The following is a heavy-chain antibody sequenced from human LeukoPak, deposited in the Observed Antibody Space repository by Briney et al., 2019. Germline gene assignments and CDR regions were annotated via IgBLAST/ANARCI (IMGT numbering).Heavy chain of an antibody. J-gene: IGHJ1*01. Sequence: PGGSLRLSCAASGFSFSSYEMNWVRQAPGKGLEWVSYISASGTTIYYADSVKGRFKISRDNAKNSLYLQMSSLRAEDTAVYYCARDADYYADHWGQGTLVTVSS. CDR3: ARDADYYADH. CDR1: GFSFSSYE. D-gene: IGHD3-10*01. CDR2: ISASGTTI. V-gene: IGHV3-48*03.